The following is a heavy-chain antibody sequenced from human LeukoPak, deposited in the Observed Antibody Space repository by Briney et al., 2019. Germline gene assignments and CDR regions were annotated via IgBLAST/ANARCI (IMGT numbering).Heavy chain of an antibody. Sequence: SQTLSLTCTVSGGSTSRGGYYWRWIRQHPGKGLEWIGYIYYSGSTYYNPSLKSRVTISVDTSKNQFSLKLSSVTAADTAVYCCARRRHNFYAFDIWGQGIMVTVSS. CDR3: ARRRHNFYAFDI. J-gene: IGHJ3*02. V-gene: IGHV4-31*03. CDR2: IYYSGST. D-gene: IGHD1-20*01. CDR1: GGSTSRGGYY.